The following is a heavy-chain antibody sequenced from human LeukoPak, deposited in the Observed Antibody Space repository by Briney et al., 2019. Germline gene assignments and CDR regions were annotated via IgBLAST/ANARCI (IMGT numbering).Heavy chain of an antibody. Sequence: ASVKVSCKASGYTFTSYDINWVRQATGQGLEWMGWMNPNSGNTGYAQKFQGRVTITRNTSISTAYMELSSLRSEDTAVYYCARGEVVPPYYYYYMDVWGKGTTVTVSS. J-gene: IGHJ6*03. D-gene: IGHD2-2*01. CDR1: GYTFTSYD. CDR2: MNPNSGNT. V-gene: IGHV1-8*03. CDR3: ARGEVVPPYYYYYMDV.